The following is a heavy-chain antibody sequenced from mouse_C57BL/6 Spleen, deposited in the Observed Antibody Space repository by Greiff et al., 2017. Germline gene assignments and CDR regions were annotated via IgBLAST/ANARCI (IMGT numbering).Heavy chain of an antibody. D-gene: IGHD3-3*01. CDR3: ARMEGDRFAY. CDR1: GYTFTDYY. J-gene: IGHJ3*01. CDR2: INPNNGGT. V-gene: IGHV1-26*01. Sequence: VQLQQSGPELVKPGASVKISCKASGYTFTDYYMNWVKQSHGKSLEWIGDINPNNGGTSYNQKFKGKATLTVDKSSSTAYMELRSLTSEDSAVYYCARMEGDRFAYWGQGTLVTVSA.